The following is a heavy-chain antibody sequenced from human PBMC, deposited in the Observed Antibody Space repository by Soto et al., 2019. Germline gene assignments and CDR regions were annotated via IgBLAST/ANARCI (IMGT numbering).Heavy chain of an antibody. Sequence: EVQVLESGGGLVQPGGPLRLSCAAFGFTFSTNSMAWVRQNPGKGLEWVSGLSVGGDRTFYLESIESKLTISSDTSKNVVYLQMNSLRVDDTAVYFCAKWDGYGDSWGQGTLVSVSS. V-gene: IGHV3-23*01. J-gene: IGHJ5*01. CDR3: AKWDGYGDS. CDR2: LSVGGDRT. D-gene: IGHD5-12*01. CDR1: GFTFSTNS.